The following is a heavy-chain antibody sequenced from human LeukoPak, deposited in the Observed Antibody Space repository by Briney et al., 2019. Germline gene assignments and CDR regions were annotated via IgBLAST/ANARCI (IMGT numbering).Heavy chain of an antibody. CDR3: ARFSGGSWFDY. J-gene: IGHJ4*02. V-gene: IGHV4-34*01. Sequence: SETLSLTCAVYGGSLSGYYWSWIRQPPGKGLEWIGEINHSGSTNYNPSLKSRVTISVDTSKNQFSLKLSSVTAADTAVYYCARFSGGSWFDYWGQGTLVTVSS. CDR2: INHSGST. D-gene: IGHD6-13*01. CDR1: GGSLSGYY.